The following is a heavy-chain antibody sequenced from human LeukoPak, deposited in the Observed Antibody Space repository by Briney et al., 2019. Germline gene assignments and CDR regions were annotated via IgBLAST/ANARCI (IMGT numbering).Heavy chain of an antibody. Sequence: GGSLRLSCAPSGFTFNSYPMTWVRQAPGKGLEWVSTILSGGDTYYADSVKGRFTISRDNSRDTLYLQMNSLRAEDTAVYYCAGGGGAYTPFDCWGLGTLVTVSS. V-gene: IGHV3-23*01. CDR1: GFTFNSYP. D-gene: IGHD3-16*01. J-gene: IGHJ4*02. CDR3: AGGGGAYTPFDC. CDR2: ILSGGDT.